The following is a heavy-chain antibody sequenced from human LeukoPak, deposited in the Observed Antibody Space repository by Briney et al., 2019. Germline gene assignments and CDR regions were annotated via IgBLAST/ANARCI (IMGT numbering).Heavy chain of an antibody. CDR1: GCTFSSYA. J-gene: IGHJ4*02. CDR2: ISSSSSTI. D-gene: IGHD6-13*01. CDR3: ARDDSIAAASDY. V-gene: IGHV3-48*04. Sequence: GGSLRLSCAASGCTFSSYAMNWVRQAPGKGLEWVSYISSSSSTIYYADSVKGRFTISRDNAKNSLYLQMNGLRAEDTALYHCARDDSIAAASDYWGQGTLVTVSS.